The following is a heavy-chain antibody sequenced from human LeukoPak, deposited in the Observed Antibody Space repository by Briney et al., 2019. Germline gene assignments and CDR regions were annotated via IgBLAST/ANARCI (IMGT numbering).Heavy chain of an antibody. CDR1: GGSISSGGYY. Sequence: PSQTLSLTCTLSGGSISSGGYYCSWIRQPPGKGLDWIGYIYHSRSTYYNPSLKTRVTISVDKSKNHFSLKLSSVTAAETAVYYCARDLTTLLWSSTWGKGTLVTVSS. D-gene: IGHD3-10*01. J-gene: IGHJ5*02. V-gene: IGHV4-30-2*01. CDR3: ARDLTTLLWSST. CDR2: IYHSRST.